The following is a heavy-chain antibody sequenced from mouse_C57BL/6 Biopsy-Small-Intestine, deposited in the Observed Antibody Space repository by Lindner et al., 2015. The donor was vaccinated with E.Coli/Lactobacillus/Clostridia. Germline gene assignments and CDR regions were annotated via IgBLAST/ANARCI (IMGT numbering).Heavy chain of an antibody. CDR2: INPNNGGT. CDR1: GYTFTDYY. CDR3: ARQGLLPYAMDY. J-gene: IGHJ4*01. D-gene: IGHD2-3*01. Sequence: VQLQESGPELVKPGASVKISCKASGYTFTDYYMNWVKQSHGKSLEWIGDINPNNGGTSYNQKFKGKATLTVDKSSGTAYMELRSLTSEDSAVYYCARQGLLPYAMDYWGQGTSVTVSS. V-gene: IGHV1-26*01.